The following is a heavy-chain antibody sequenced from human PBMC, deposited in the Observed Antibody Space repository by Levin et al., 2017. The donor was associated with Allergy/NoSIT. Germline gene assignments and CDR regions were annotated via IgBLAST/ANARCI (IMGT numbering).Heavy chain of an antibody. CDR3: AKEVVYFGFDP. CDR2: ISYDGSIK. J-gene: IGHJ5*02. Sequence: GESLKISCAASGFTFSSYGMHWVRQAPGKGLEWVAVISYDGSIKYYTESVKGRFTISRDNSKNTLFLQMNSLRTEDTALYYCAKEVVYFGFDPWGQGTLVTVSS. V-gene: IGHV3-30*18. CDR1: GFTFSSYG. D-gene: IGHD2-2*01.